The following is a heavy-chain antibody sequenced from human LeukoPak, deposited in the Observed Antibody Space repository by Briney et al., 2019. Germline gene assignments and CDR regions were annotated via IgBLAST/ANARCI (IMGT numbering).Heavy chain of an antibody. V-gene: IGHV4-59*01. D-gene: IGHD6-13*01. J-gene: IGHJ4*02. CDR3: ANPGIVAAGTDRGFDY. Sequence: SETLSLTCTVSGGSISSYYWSWIRQPPGKGLEWIGCIYYSGRTNYNPSLKSRVTISVDTSKNQFSLRLSSVTAADTAVYYCANPGIVAAGTDRGFDYWGQGTLVTVSS. CDR2: IYYSGRT. CDR1: GGSISSYY.